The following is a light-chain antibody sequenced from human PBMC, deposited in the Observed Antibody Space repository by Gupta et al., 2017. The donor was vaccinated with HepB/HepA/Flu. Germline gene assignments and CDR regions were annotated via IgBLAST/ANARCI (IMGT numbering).Light chain of an antibody. CDR3: SSYAGSNNVV. Sequence: QCPLTQPPSEAGCPGQSAPIPCPGTSSDVGGYNYVSWYQQHPGKAPKRMIYEVSKRPSGVPDRFSGSKSGNTASLTVSGLQAEDEADYYCSSYAGSNNVVFGGGTKLTVL. V-gene: IGLV2-8*01. CDR1: SSDVGGYNY. J-gene: IGLJ2*01. CDR2: EVS.